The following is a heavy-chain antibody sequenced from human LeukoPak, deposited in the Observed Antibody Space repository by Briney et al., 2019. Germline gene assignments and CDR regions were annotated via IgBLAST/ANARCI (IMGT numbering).Heavy chain of an antibody. D-gene: IGHD6-25*01. V-gene: IGHV3-74*01. CDR3: ARGFSGIAFDF. J-gene: IGHJ3*01. CDR2: INSDGSNT. Sequence: GGSLRLSCAASGFTFSSHWVHWVRQAPGKGLVWVSRINSDGSNTNYADSVKGRFTTSRDNAKNTLSLQMNSLRAEDTAIYYCARGFSGIAFDFWGQGTMVTVSS. CDR1: GFTFSSHW.